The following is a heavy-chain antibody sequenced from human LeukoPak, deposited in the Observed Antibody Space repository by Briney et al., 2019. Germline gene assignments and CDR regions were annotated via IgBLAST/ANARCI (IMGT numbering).Heavy chain of an antibody. J-gene: IGHJ5*02. CDR1: GYTFTSNY. CDR3: ARDNSVRDEARWFNP. Sequence: GASVKVSCKASGYTFTSNYMHWVRQAPGQGPEWMGVISPSGGSTTYAQKFQGRVTLTRDMSTSTDYLELSSLRSEDTAVYYCARDNSVRDEARWFNPWGQGTLVTASS. V-gene: IGHV1-46*01. CDR2: ISPSGGST. D-gene: IGHD5-24*01.